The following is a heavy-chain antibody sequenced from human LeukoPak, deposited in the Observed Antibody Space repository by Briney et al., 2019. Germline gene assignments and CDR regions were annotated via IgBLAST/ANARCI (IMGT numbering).Heavy chain of an antibody. Sequence: GGSLRLSCSASGFTFSRDWMSWVRQAPGKGLECVAKIKPDGSENYYMDSVKGRFTISRDNSKNTLYLQMNSLRAEDTAVYYCSNFEYWGQGTLVTVSS. CDR2: IKPDGSEN. CDR3: SNFEY. J-gene: IGHJ4*02. CDR1: GFTFSRDW. V-gene: IGHV3-7*01.